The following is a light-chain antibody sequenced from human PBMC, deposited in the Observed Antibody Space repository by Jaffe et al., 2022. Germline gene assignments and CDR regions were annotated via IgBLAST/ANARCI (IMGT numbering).Light chain of an antibody. V-gene: IGLV2-14*03. J-gene: IGLJ2*01. Sequence: QSALTQPASVSGSPGQSITISCTGTTSDVGGYNYVSWYQQHPGKAPKLIIYDVTNRPSGVTDRFSGSKSGNTASLTISGLQAEDEADYYCSSYTSINTRVFGGGTKLTVL. CDR2: DVT. CDR3: SSYTSINTRV. CDR1: TSDVGGYNY.